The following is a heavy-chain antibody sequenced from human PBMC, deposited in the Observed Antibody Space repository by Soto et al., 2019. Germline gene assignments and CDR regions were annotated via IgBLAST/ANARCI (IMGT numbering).Heavy chain of an antibody. CDR3: ARFPASPRRSSSLYLNYYGMDV. J-gene: IGHJ6*02. CDR2: IYPGDSDT. Sequence: PGESLKISCKGSGYSFTNYWIGWVRQMPGKGLEWMGIIYPGDSDTRYSPSFQGQVTISADKSISTAYLQWSSLKASDTAMYYCARFPASPRRSSSLYLNYYGMDVWGQGTTVTVSS. D-gene: IGHD6-13*01. CDR1: GYSFTNYW. V-gene: IGHV5-51*01.